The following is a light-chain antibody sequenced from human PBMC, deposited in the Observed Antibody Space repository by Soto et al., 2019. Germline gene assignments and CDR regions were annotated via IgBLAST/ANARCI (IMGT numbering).Light chain of an antibody. CDR3: ASWDDNLQV. CDR2: SNS. CDR1: NSNIGSHT. J-gene: IGLJ1*01. V-gene: IGLV1-44*01. Sequence: QSVLTQPPSASGTPGQRVTISCSGSNSNIGSHTVNWYQQLPKTAPKLLIYSNSQRPLGVPVRFSGSKSGTSASLAISGLQSEDEADYYCASWDDNLQVFGLGTKLTVL.